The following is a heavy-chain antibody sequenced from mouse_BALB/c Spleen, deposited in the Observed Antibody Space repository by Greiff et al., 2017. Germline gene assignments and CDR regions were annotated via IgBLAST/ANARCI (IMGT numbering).Heavy chain of an antibody. J-gene: IGHJ2*01. CDR3: ARLYYGNYFDY. D-gene: IGHD2-1*01. CDR1: GFTFSSYT. CDR2: ISSGGGNT. V-gene: IGHV5-9*03. Sequence: DVKLVESGGGLVKPGGSLKLSCAASGFTFSSYTMSWVRQTPEKRLEWVATISSGGGNTYYPDSVKGRFTISRDNAKNNLYLQMSSLRSEDTALYYCARLYYGNYFDYWGQGTTLTVSS.